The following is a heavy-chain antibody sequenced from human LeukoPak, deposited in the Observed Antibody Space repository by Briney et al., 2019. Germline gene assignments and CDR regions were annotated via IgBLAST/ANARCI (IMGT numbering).Heavy chain of an antibody. CDR1: GGSISSSSYY. CDR3: ARGRLGQGSNTKNNWFDP. D-gene: IGHD3-10*01. V-gene: IGHV4-39*07. CDR2: IYYSGST. Sequence: SETLSLTCTVSGGSISSSSYYWGWIRQPPGKGLEWIGSIYYSGSTYYNPSLKSRVTISVDTSKNQFSLKLSSVTAADTAVYYCARGRLGQGSNTKNNWFDPWGQGTLVIVSS. J-gene: IGHJ5*02.